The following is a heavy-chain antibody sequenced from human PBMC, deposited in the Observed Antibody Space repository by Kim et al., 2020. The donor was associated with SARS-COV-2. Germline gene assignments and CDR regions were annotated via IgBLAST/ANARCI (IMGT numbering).Heavy chain of an antibody. CDR1: GESFSGYP. V-gene: IGHV4-34*01. Sequence: SETLSLTCAVFGESFSGYPWTWVRRPPGKGLEWIGEINHSGSTNYNPSLKSRVTISSDTSKNQFSLRLTSLIAADTAVYYCARGRLGVVPSPILGLGPFWNNSYMDVWGKGATVTVSS. D-gene: IGHD2-2*01. J-gene: IGHJ6*03. CDR3: ARGRLGVVPSPILGLGPFWNNSYMDV. CDR2: INHSGST.